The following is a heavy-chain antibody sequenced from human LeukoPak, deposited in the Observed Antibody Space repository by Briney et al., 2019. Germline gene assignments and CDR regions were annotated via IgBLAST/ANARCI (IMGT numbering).Heavy chain of an antibody. CDR2: ISYDGSKK. V-gene: IGHV3-30-3*01. CDR3: AKPILTAFGYFDY. CDR1: GFTFSSYA. J-gene: IGHJ4*02. D-gene: IGHD3-9*01. Sequence: GGSLRLSCAASGFTFSSYAMHWVRQAPGKGLEWVAVISYDGSKKYYADSVKGRFTISRDNSKNTLYLQMNSLRAEDTAVYYCAKPILTAFGYFDYWGQGTLVTVSS.